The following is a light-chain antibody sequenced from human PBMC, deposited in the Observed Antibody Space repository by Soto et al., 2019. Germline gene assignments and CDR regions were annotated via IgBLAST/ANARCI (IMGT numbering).Light chain of an antibody. CDR3: QHYNSYSEA. CDR2: DAS. CDR1: QRISGW. Sequence: DIQITQSPSTLSASVGGRSTITCWASQRISGWLAWYQQKPGKAPKLLISDASNLESGVPSRFSGSGSGTEFTLTISSLQPDDFATYYCQHYNSYSEAFGQGTKV. J-gene: IGKJ1*01. V-gene: IGKV1-5*01.